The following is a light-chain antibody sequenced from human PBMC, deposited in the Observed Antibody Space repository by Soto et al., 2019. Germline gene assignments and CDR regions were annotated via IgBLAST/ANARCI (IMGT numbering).Light chain of an antibody. Sequence: IQMTQSPSSLPASLGDRVTITCGASQSIASYLNWYQQKPGKAPNLLIYGTSILQSGVPSRFSGSGSGTDFTLTISGLQPEDSETYYCQQSYSIVWTFGQGTKVDIK. J-gene: IGKJ1*01. V-gene: IGKV1-39*01. CDR2: GTS. CDR1: QSIASY. CDR3: QQSYSIVWT.